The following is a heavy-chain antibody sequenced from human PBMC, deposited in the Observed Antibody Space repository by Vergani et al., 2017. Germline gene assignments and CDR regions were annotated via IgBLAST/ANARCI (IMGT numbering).Heavy chain of an antibody. V-gene: IGHV4-31*03. J-gene: IGHJ4*02. CDR1: GGSISSGGYY. CDR3: ARRSSSSWPIFTFDY. D-gene: IGHD6-13*01. CDR2: IYYSGST. Sequence: QVQLQESGPGLVKPSQTLSLTCTVSGGSISSGGYYWSWIRQHPGKGLEWIGYIYYSGSTYYHPSLKSRVTISVDTSKNQFSLKLSSVTAADTAVYYCARRSSSSWPIFTFDYWGQGTLVTVSS.